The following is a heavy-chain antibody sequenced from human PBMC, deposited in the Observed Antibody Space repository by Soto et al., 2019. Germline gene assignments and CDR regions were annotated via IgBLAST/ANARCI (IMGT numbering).Heavy chain of an antibody. CDR2: ISAYNGNT. V-gene: IGHV1-18*01. CDR1: GYTFTSYG. D-gene: IGHD6-13*01. CDR3: ARGIIAAVGTRRSGWFDP. J-gene: IGHJ5*02. Sequence: QVQLVQSGAEVKKPGASVKVSCKASGYTFTSYGISWVRQAPGQGLEWMGWISAYNGNTNYAQKLQGRVTMTTDTSTSTAYMEMRSLGSDDTAVYYCARGIIAAVGTRRSGWFDPWGQGTLVTVSS.